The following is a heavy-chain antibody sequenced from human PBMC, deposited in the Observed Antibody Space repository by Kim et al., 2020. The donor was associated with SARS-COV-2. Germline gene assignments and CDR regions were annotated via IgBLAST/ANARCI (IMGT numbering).Heavy chain of an antibody. V-gene: IGHV3-9*01. Sequence: SLRLSCAASGFTFDDYAMHWVRQAPGKGLEWVSGISWNSGSIGYADSVKGRFTISRDNAKNSLYLQMNSLRAEDTALYYCAKDPSYYDSSGYYSDWGQGTLVTVSS. CDR1: GFTFDDYA. CDR3: AKDPSYYDSSGYYSD. D-gene: IGHD3-22*01. CDR2: ISWNSGSI. J-gene: IGHJ4*02.